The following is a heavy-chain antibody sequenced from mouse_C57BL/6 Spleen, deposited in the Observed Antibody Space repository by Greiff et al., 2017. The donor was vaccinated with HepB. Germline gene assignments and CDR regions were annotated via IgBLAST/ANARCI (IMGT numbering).Heavy chain of an antibody. J-gene: IGHJ1*03. Sequence: EVQLVESEGGLVQPGSSMKLSCTASGFTFSDYYMAWVRQVPEKGLERVANINYDGSSTYYLDSLKSRFIISRDNAKNILYLQMSSLKSEDTATYYCARGSSYGYWYFDVWGTGTTVTVSS. V-gene: IGHV5-16*01. CDR1: GFTFSDYY. CDR2: INYDGSST. CDR3: ARGSSYGYWYFDV. D-gene: IGHD1-1*01.